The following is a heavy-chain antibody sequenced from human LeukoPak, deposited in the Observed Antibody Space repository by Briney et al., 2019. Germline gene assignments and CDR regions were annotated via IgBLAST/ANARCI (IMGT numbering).Heavy chain of an antibody. V-gene: IGHV3-30*18. CDR1: GFTFSSYG. D-gene: IGHD2-15*01. J-gene: IGHJ4*02. Sequence: GGSLRLSCAASGFTFSSYGMHWVRQAPGKGLEWVAVISYDGSNKYYADSVKGRFTISRDNSKNTLYLQMNSLRAEDTAVYYCSKDLGYCSGGSCYRFDYWGQGTLVTVSS. CDR3: SKDLGYCSGGSCYRFDY. CDR2: ISYDGSNK.